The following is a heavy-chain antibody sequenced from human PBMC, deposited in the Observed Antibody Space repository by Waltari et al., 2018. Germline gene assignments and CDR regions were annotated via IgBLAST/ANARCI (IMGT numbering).Heavy chain of an antibody. CDR2: IYYSGST. J-gene: IGHJ5*02. CDR1: GGSISSSSYY. CDR3: VRFQGPYYDILTGDHQKGWFDP. D-gene: IGHD3-9*01. Sequence: QLQLQESGPGLVKPSETLSLTCPVSGGSISSSSYYWGWIRQPPGKGLEWIGSIYYSGSTYYNPSLKSRVTISVDTSKNQFSLRLNSVTAADTAVYYCVRFQGPYYDILTGDHQKGWFDPWGQGTLVTVSS. V-gene: IGHV4-39*07.